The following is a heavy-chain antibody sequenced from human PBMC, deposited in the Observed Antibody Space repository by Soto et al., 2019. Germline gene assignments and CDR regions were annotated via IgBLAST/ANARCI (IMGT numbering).Heavy chain of an antibody. CDR1: GFTFSSYA. Sequence: WGSLRLSCAASGFTFSSYAMSWVRQGPGKGLEWVSAISGSGGSAYYADSVKGRFTISRDNSKNTLHLQMNSLRAEDTAVYYCAKDFTHPFDYWGQGTLVTVSS. CDR3: AKDFTHPFDY. CDR2: ISGSGGSA. V-gene: IGHV3-23*01. J-gene: IGHJ4*02.